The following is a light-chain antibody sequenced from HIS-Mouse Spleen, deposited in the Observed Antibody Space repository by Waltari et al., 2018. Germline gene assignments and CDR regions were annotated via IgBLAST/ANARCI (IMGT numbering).Light chain of an antibody. V-gene: IGKV4-1*01. CDR2: WES. Sequence: DIVMTQSPASLAVSLRERATINCKYGPSVLYSSNNKNYLAWYQQKPGHPPKLLIYWESTRESGVPDRFSGSGSGTDFTHTISSLQAEDGAVYYCQQYYSTPPYTFGQGTKLEIK. J-gene: IGKJ2*01. CDR1: PSVLYSSNNKNY. CDR3: QQYYSTPPYT.